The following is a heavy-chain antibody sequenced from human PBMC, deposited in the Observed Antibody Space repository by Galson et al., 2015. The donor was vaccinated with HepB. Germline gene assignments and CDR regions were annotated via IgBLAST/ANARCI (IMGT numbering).Heavy chain of an antibody. J-gene: IGHJ3*02. V-gene: IGHV3-15*07. CDR1: GFTFSNAW. CDR2: IKSKTDGGTT. D-gene: IGHD4-23*01. CDR3: TIFTVVTPSDAFDI. Sequence: LRLSCAASGFTFSNAWMNWVRQAPGKGLEWVGRIKSKTDGGTTDYAAPVKGRFTISRDDSKNTLYLQMNSLKTEDTAVYYCTIFTVVTPSDAFDIWGQGTMVTVAS.